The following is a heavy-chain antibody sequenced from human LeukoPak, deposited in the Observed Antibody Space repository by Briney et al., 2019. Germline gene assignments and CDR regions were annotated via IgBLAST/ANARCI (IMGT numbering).Heavy chain of an antibody. CDR2: IWYDGSNK. CDR1: GFTFSSYG. Sequence: GGSLRLPCAASGFTFSSYGMHWVRQAPGKGLEWVAVIWYDGSNKYYADSVKGRFTISRDNSKNTLYLQMNSLRAEDTAVYYCARGSYYDSSGFADYWGQGTMVTVSS. CDR3: ARGSYYDSSGFADY. V-gene: IGHV3-33*01. D-gene: IGHD3-22*01. J-gene: IGHJ4*02.